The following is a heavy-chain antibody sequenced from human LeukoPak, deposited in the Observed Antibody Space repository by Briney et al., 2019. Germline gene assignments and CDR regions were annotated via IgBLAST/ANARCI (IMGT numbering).Heavy chain of an antibody. V-gene: IGHV4-39*07. Sequence: SETLSLTCTVSGGSISSSSYYWGWIRQPPGKGLEWIGEINHSGSTNYNPSLKSRVTISVDTSKNQFSLKLSSVTAADTAVYYCARLKYSSGWFDYWGQGTLVTVSS. CDR2: INHSGST. J-gene: IGHJ4*02. CDR3: ARLKYSSGWFDY. D-gene: IGHD6-19*01. CDR1: GGSISSSSYY.